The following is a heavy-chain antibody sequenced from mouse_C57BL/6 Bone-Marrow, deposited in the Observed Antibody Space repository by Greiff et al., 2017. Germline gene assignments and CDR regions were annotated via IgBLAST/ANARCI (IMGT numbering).Heavy chain of an antibody. D-gene: IGHD2-1*01. Sequence: EVKLLESGEGLVKPGGSLKLSCAASGFTFSSYAMSWVRQTPEQRLEWVAYISSGGDYIYYADTVKGRFTLSRDNARNTLYLQLSSLKSEDTAMYYCTRGGPLLWGYWGQGTTLTVSS. V-gene: IGHV5-9-1*02. CDR2: ISSGGDYI. CDR3: TRGGPLLWGY. CDR1: GFTFSSYA. J-gene: IGHJ2*01.